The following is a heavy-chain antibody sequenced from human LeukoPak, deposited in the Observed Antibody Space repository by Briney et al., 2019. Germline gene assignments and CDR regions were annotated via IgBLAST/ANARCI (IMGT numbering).Heavy chain of an antibody. J-gene: IGHJ4*02. CDR1: RFSFSDAW. CDR2: IESKTDGGTT. V-gene: IGHV3-15*04. Sequence: GGSLRLSCAASRFSFSDAWMSWVRQIPGKGLEWVGRIESKTDGGTTDYAAPVKGRFTISRDDSTNTLYLQMNSLKSEDTAVYYCTTYGSGRKFDYWGQGTAVTVSS. D-gene: IGHD3-10*01. CDR3: TTYGSGRKFDY.